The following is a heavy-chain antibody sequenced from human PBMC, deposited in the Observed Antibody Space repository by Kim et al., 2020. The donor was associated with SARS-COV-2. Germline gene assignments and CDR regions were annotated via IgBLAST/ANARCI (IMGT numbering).Heavy chain of an antibody. J-gene: IGHJ4*02. D-gene: IGHD3-22*01. V-gene: IGHV3-23*01. Sequence: SANSVKGRFTISRDNSKNTLYLQMNSLRGEDTAVYYCAKGSSGYSSLNDYWGQGTLVTVSS. CDR3: AKGSSGYSSLNDY.